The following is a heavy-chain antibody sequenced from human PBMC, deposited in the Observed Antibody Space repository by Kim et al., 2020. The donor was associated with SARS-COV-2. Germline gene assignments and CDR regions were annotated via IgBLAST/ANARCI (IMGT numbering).Heavy chain of an antibody. CDR2: INPSFGST. CDR1: GYTFISYY. CDR3: AREFYCTNGVCWYYYYGMDV. J-gene: IGHJ6*02. Sequence: ASVKVSCKASGYTFISYYMHWVRQAPGQGLEWMGIINPSFGSTSYAQKFQGRVTMTRDTSTSTVYMELSSLRSEDTAVYYCAREFYCTNGVCWYYYYGMDVWGQGTTVTVSS. V-gene: IGHV1-46*01. D-gene: IGHD2-8*01.